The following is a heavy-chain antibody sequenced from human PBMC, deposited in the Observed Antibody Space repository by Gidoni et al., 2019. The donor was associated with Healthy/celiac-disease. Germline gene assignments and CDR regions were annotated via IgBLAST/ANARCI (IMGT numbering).Heavy chain of an antibody. CDR3: AKEIGTVTTVGLFNYYYYGMDV. D-gene: IGHD4-17*01. CDR1: GFTFSRYG. J-gene: IGHJ6*02. V-gene: IGHV3-30*18. Sequence: QVQLVESGGGVVQPGRSLRLSCAASGFTFSRYGMHWVRQAPGKGLAWVAVISYDGSNKYYADAVKGRFTISRDNSKNTLYLQMNSLRAEDTAVYYCAKEIGTVTTVGLFNYYYYGMDVWGQGTTVTVSS. CDR2: ISYDGSNK.